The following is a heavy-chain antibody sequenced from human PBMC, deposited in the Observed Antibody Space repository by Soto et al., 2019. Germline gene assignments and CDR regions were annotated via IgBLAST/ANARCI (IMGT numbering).Heavy chain of an antibody. CDR2: TSVYNGDS. CDR1: GYTFYSYD. J-gene: IGHJ4*02. Sequence: SVKVSCKTSGYTFYSYDITWVRQAPGQGLEWMGTTSVYNGDSNVAQNLQGRVTMTIDKSTATAYMDLKNLTSDDTAVYYCARARATVTTERALGYWGQGTLVTVSS. CDR3: ARARATVTTERALGY. D-gene: IGHD4-17*01. V-gene: IGHV1-18*01.